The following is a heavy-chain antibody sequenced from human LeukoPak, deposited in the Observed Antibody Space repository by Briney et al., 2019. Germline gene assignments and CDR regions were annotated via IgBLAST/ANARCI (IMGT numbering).Heavy chain of an antibody. CDR1: GYTFTGYY. J-gene: IGHJ4*02. CDR2: INPNSGGT. V-gene: IGHV1-2*02. CDR3: AGDLTIAARPEGY. Sequence: ASVKVSCKASGYTFTGYYMHWVRQARGQGLEWMGWINPNSGGTNYAQKFQGRVTMTRDTSISTAYMELSRLRSDDTAVYYCAGDLTIAARPEGYWGQGTLVTVSS. D-gene: IGHD6-6*01.